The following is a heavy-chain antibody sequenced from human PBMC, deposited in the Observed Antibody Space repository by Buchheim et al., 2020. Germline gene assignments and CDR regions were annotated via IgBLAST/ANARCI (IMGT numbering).Heavy chain of an antibody. Sequence: QVQLQQWGAGLLKPSETLSLTCGVYNGSFSGYHWSWIRQPPGKGLEWIGEINHSGSTNYDPSLKSRLTISVDTSKNQFSLMLSSVTAADTAVYYCARGAPPMVRGVIRPYGMDVWGQGTT. CDR2: INHSGST. CDR3: ARGAPPMVRGVIRPYGMDV. CDR1: NGSFSGYH. V-gene: IGHV4-34*01. J-gene: IGHJ6*02. D-gene: IGHD3-10*01.